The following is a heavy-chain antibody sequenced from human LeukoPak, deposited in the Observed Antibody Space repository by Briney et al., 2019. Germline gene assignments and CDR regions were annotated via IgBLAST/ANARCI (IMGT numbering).Heavy chain of an antibody. CDR2: IVVGSGKT. V-gene: IGHV1-58*02. Sequence: SVWVSCMASRVTPSISTIRWVCDTRRGRRGSVGWIVVGSGKTHSAQKFQERVIITRDMSTTTVSMELSSLRSEDTAVYYCAGTPWFGELTLDYWGQGTLVTVSS. CDR3: AGTPWFGELTLDY. CDR1: RVTPSIST. D-gene: IGHD3-10*01. J-gene: IGHJ4*02.